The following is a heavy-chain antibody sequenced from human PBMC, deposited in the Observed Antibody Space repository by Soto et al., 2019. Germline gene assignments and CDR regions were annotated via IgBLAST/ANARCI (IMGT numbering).Heavy chain of an antibody. V-gene: IGHV3-21*01. Sequence: QLVESGGGLVKPGGSLRVSCAASRFAFSSYSMHWVRQAPMKGLEWVASINSVASYVYYADSVEGRFTISRDNAKNSGYLQMDSLRAEDTAVYYCTRARSRFMRGRIRGPYGGLDVWGQGTTVLVS. J-gene: IGHJ6*02. CDR2: INSVASYV. CDR3: TRARSRFMRGRIRGPYGGLDV. CDR1: RFAFSSYS. D-gene: IGHD3-16*01.